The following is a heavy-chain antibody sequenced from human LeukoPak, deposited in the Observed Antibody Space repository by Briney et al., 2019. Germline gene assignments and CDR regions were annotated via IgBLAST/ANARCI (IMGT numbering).Heavy chain of an antibody. J-gene: IGHJ5*02. CDR2: ISGIGGST. CDR3: AKEGLYCSSTSCSWFDP. D-gene: IGHD2-2*01. V-gene: IGHV3-23*01. CDR1: GFTFSSYA. Sequence: GGSLRLSCTASGFTFSSYAMSWVRQAPGKGLEWVSAISGIGGSTYYADSVKGRFTISRDNSKNTLYLQMNSLRAEDTAVYYCAKEGLYCSSTSCSWFDPWGQGTLVTVSS.